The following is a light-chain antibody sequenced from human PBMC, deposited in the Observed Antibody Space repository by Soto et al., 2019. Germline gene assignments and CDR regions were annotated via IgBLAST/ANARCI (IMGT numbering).Light chain of an antibody. J-gene: IGKJ5*01. Sequence: IVLTQSPATLSLSPGERVTLSCRASQSIRNYLAWYQQKPGQAPRLLIYDSSNRATGIPARFSGSGSGTDVTLTISSLEPEDFAVYYCQQRNSWPVTFGQGTRLEIK. CDR3: QQRNSWPVT. CDR1: QSIRNY. V-gene: IGKV3-11*01. CDR2: DSS.